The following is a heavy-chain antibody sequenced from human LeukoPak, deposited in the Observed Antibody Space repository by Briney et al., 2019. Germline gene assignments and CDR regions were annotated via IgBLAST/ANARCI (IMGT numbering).Heavy chain of an antibody. CDR3: ARAPRGSGLDY. V-gene: IGHV3-13*01. J-gene: IGHJ4*02. Sequence: GGSLRLSCAASGFTFSSYDMHWVRQVTGKGLEWVSAIGTAGDTYYQGSVKGRFTVSRENAKNSLYLQMNSLRAGDMAVYYCARAPRGSGLDYWGQGTLVTVSS. CDR1: GFTFSSYD. D-gene: IGHD1-14*01. CDR2: IGTAGDT.